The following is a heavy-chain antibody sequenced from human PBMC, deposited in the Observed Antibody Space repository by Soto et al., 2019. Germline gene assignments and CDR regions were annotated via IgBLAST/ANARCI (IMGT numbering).Heavy chain of an antibody. CDR3: ARHRERITIFGVAPRGASFDY. Sequence: SETLSLTCTVSGGSISSNSYYWVWIRQPPGKGLEWIGSIYYNGSTYYNPSLKSRVTISVDTSKNQFSLKLSSVTAADTAVYYCARHRERITIFGVAPRGASFDYWGQGTLVTVSS. V-gene: IGHV4-39*01. J-gene: IGHJ4*02. D-gene: IGHD3-3*01. CDR1: GGSISSNSYY. CDR2: IYYNGST.